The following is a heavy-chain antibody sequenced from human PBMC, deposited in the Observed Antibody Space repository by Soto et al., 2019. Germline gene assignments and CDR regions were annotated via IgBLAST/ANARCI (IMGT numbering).Heavy chain of an antibody. CDR3: ARGLIYDSSGYYFDY. V-gene: IGHV1-46*01. CDR2: INPSGGST. CDR1: GYAFTSYY. J-gene: IGHJ4*02. D-gene: IGHD3-22*01. Sequence: ASVKVSCKATGYAFTSYYMHWVRQAPGQGLEWMGIINPSGGSTRYAQKFQGRVTMTRDTSTSTVYMELSSLRSEDTAVYYCARGLIYDSSGYYFDYWGQGTLVTVSS.